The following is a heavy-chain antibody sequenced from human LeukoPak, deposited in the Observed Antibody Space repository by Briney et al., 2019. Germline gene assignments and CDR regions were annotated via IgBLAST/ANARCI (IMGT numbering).Heavy chain of an antibody. V-gene: IGHV4-59*13. D-gene: IGHD6-19*01. Sequence: SETLYLTCTVSGGSISIYFWSGIRQSPGKGLEWIGYIYSDGSTKYKSSLRSRVTISIDTSNNQFSLKLSSVTAADTAVYYCARASDSSGSYSGGHIWGQGTMVTDSS. CDR2: IYSDGST. J-gene: IGHJ3*02. CDR3: ARASDSSGSYSGGHI. CDR1: GGSISIYF.